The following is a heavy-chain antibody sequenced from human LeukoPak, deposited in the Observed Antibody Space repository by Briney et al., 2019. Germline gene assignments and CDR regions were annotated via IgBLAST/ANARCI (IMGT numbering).Heavy chain of an antibody. CDR1: EFTFSSYE. Sequence: GGSLRLSCAASEFTFSSYEMSWVRQAPGKGLEWVSIIVGSGSRTYYADSVKGRFTISRDNSKNTLFLQMTSLRAEDTAIYYCATYCGSANCHGRFADWGQGTLVTVSS. CDR3: ATYCGSANCHGRFAD. V-gene: IGHV3-23*01. D-gene: IGHD2-2*01. J-gene: IGHJ4*02. CDR2: IVGSGSRT.